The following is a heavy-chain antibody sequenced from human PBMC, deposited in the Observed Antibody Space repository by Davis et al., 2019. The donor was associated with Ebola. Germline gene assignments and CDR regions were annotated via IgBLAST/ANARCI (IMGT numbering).Heavy chain of an antibody. J-gene: IGHJ6*02. CDR3: AREGIITSGMAV. Sequence: GESLKISCAASGFTFSSYAMSWVRQAPGKGLEWVSAISGSGGSTYYADSVKGRFTVSRDNAKNSLYLQMNSLRDEDTAVYYCAREGIITSGMAVWGQGTTVIVSS. V-gene: IGHV3-23*01. D-gene: IGHD1-14*01. CDR1: GFTFSSYA. CDR2: ISGSGGST.